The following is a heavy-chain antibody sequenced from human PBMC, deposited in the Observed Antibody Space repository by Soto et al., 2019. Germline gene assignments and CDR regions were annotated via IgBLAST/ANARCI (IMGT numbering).Heavy chain of an antibody. CDR3: ARAYYDILTGYEWGWFDP. CDR2: IYYSGST. CDR1: GGSISSYY. Sequence: SETLSLTCTVSGGSISSYYWSWIRQPPGKGLEWIGYIYYSGSTNYNPSLKSRVTISVDTSKNQFSLKLSSVTAADTAVYYCARAYYDILTGYEWGWFDPWGQGTLVTVS. V-gene: IGHV4-59*01. J-gene: IGHJ5*02. D-gene: IGHD3-9*01.